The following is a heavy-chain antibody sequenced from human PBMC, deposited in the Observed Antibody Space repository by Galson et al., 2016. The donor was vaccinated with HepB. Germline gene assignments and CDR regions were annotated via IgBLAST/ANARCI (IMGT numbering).Heavy chain of an antibody. CDR3: ARGNGQQLVDWYFDL. CDR2: IIPIFDTP. J-gene: IGHJ2*01. Sequence: SVKVSCKASGGTFSYPISWVRQAPGQGLEWLGGIIPIFDTPHYTQKFQGRLTITADESTGTAYMELSSLMSDDTAMYYCARGNGQQLVDWYFDLWGRGTLVTVSS. V-gene: IGHV1-69*13. CDR1: GGTFSYP. D-gene: IGHD6-13*01.